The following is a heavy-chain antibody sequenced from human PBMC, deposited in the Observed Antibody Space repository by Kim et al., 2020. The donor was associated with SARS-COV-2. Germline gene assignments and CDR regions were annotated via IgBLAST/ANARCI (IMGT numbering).Heavy chain of an antibody. CDR3: ARDGGNKADWPNYFDY. D-gene: IGHD3-9*01. CDR2: IIPILGIA. V-gene: IGHV1-69*04. CDR1: GGTFSSYT. Sequence: SVKVSCKASGGTFSSYTISWVRQAPGQGLEWMGRIIPILGIANYAQKFQGRVTITADKSTSTAYMELSSLRSEDTAVYYCARDGGNKADWPNYFDYWGQGTLVTVSS. J-gene: IGHJ4*02.